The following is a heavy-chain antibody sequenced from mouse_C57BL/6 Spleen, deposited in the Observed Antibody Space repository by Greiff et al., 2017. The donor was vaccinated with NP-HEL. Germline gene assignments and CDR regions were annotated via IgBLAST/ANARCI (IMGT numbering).Heavy chain of an antibody. CDR2: ILPGSGST. CDR3: ARSGFYYDPSPSYYAMDY. Sequence: QVQLQQSGAELMKPGASVKLSCKATGYTFTGYWIEWVKQRPGHGLEWIGEILPGSGSTNYNEKFKGKATFTADTSSNTAYMQLSSLTTEDSAIYYCARSGFYYDPSPSYYAMDYWGQGTSVTVSS. V-gene: IGHV1-9*01. CDR1: GYTFTGYW. J-gene: IGHJ4*01. D-gene: IGHD2-4*01.